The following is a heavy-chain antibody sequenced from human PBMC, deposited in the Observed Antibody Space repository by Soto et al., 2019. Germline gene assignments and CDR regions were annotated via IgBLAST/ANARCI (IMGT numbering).Heavy chain of an antibody. CDR1: GFTFSSYG. CDR3: AKGKYASSSTFDY. J-gene: IGHJ4*02. CDR2: ISFDGTNK. D-gene: IGHD6-6*01. Sequence: QVQLVESGGGVVQPGRSLRLSCAASGFTFSSYGMHWVRQAPGKGLEWVAVISFDGTNKYYGDSVKGRFTISRDNSKNTLDRQMNSLRGEDTAVYYCAKGKYASSSTFDYWGQGTLVTVSS. V-gene: IGHV3-30*18.